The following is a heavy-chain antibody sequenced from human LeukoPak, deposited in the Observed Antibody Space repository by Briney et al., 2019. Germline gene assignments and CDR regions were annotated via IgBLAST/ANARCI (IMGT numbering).Heavy chain of an antibody. V-gene: IGHV3-21*01. CDR3: ARDPVPEDIVVVVAANWFDP. CDR2: IISSSSYI. D-gene: IGHD2-15*01. J-gene: IGHJ5*02. Sequence: GGSLRLSCAASGFTFSSYSMNWVRQAPGKGLEWVSSIISSSSYIYYADSVKGRFTISRDNAKNSLYLQMNSLRAEDTAVYYCARDPVPEDIVVVVAANWFDPWGQGTLVTVS. CDR1: GFTFSSYS.